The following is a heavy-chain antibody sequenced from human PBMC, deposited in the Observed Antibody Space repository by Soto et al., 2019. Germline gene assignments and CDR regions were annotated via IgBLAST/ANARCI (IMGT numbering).Heavy chain of an antibody. CDR1: GFSLSTSGVG. V-gene: IGHV2-5*02. J-gene: IGHJ5*02. CDR3: AHMGASSSKYNWFDP. CDR2: IYWDDDK. Sequence: QITLKESGPTLVKPTQTLTLTCTFSGFSLSTSGVGVGWIRQPPGKALEWLALIYWDDDKRYRPSLKSSLTITNDTSKNQVVLIMTNMDPVDTATYCCAHMGASSSKYNWFDPWGQGTLVTVSS. D-gene: IGHD6-13*01.